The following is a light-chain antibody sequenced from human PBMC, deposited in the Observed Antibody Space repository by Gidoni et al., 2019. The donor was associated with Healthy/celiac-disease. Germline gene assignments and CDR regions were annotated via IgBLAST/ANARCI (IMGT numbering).Light chain of an antibody. V-gene: IGKV1-33*01. CDR3: QQYDNHPLYT. CDR2: DAS. CDR1: QDISNY. J-gene: IGKJ2*01. Sequence: DIQMTQSPSSLSASVGDRVTITCQASQDISNYLNWYQQKPGKAPKLMIYDASNLETGVPSRFSVSGSGTDFTFTISSLQPEDTATYYCQQYDNHPLYTFGQGTKLEIK.